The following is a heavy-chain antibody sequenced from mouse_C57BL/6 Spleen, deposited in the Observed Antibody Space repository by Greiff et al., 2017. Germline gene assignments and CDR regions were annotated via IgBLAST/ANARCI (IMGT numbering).Heavy chain of an antibody. V-gene: IGHV5-16*01. CDR3: AREDYGSIYAMDY. J-gene: IGHJ4*01. CDR2: INYDGSST. D-gene: IGHD1-1*01. CDR1: GFTLSDYY. Sequence: EVMLVESEGGLVQPGSSMKLSCTASGFTLSDYYMAWVRQVPEKGLEWVANINYDGSSTYYLDSLKSRFIISRDNAKNILYLQMSSLKSEDTATYYCAREDYGSIYAMDYWGQGTSVTVSS.